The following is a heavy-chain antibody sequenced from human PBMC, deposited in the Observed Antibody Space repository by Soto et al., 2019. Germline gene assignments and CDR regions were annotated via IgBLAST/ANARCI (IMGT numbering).Heavy chain of an antibody. D-gene: IGHD1-7*01. J-gene: IGHJ6*03. CDR2: INSDGSST. Sequence: GGSLRLSCAASGFTFSSYWMHWVRQAPGKGLVWVSRINSDGSSTSYADSVKGRFTISRDNAKNKLYQQMNSLRAEDTDVYYCARNGITGTTGTSTAKYYYYYMDVWGKGTTVTVSS. CDR3: ARNGITGTTGTSTAKYYYYYMDV. V-gene: IGHV3-74*01. CDR1: GFTFSSYW.